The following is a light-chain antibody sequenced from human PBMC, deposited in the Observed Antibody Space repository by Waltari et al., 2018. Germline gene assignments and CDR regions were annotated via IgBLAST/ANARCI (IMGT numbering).Light chain of an antibody. V-gene: IGKV4-1*01. Sequence: DIVMTQSPDSLAVSLGGGATINCKSSQSVLSSSDNKNYLAWLQQKPGQPPKLLIYWASTRESGVPDRFSGSGSGTDFTLTISSPQVEDVALYYCHQYYSAPITFGQGTRLEIK. CDR3: HQYYSAPIT. J-gene: IGKJ5*01. CDR1: QSVLSSSDNKNY. CDR2: WAS.